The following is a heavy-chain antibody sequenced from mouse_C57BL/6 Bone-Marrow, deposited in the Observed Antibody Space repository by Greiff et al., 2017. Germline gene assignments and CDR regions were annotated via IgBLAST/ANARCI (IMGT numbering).Heavy chain of an antibody. V-gene: IGHV1-81*01. CDR1: GYTFTSYG. Sequence: QVQLQQSGAELARPGASVKLSCKASGYTFTSYGISWVKQRTGQGLEWIGEIYPRSGNTYYNEKFKGKATLTADKSSSTAYMELRSLTSEDAAVYFCARSYYGRSYYFDYWGQGTTLTVSS. D-gene: IGHD1-1*01. CDR3: ARSYYGRSYYFDY. CDR2: IYPRSGNT. J-gene: IGHJ2*01.